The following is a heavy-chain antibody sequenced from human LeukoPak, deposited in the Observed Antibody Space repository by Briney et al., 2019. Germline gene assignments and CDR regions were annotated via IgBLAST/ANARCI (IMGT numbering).Heavy chain of an antibody. D-gene: IGHD6-13*01. V-gene: IGHV1-24*01. J-gene: IGHJ5*02. CDR3: VRQKGGGTSNWYNWFDT. CDR2: FDPEDGET. Sequence: ASVKVSCKVSGYTLTELSMHWVRQAPGKGLEWMGGFDPEDGETIYAQKFQGRVTMTEDTSTDTAYMELSSLRSEDTAVYYCVRQKGGGTSNWYNWFDTWGQGTLVTVSS. CDR1: GYTLTELS.